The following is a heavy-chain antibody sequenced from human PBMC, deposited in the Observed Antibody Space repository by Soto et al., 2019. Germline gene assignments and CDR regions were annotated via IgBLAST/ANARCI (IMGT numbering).Heavy chain of an antibody. CDR3: ARELGTKFKYSSSRYYYYYGMDV. CDR2: ISAYNGNT. CDR1: GYTFTSYG. Sequence: QVQLVQSGAEVKKPGVSVKVTCKASGYTFTSYGISWVRQAPGQGLEWMGWISAYNGNTNYAQKLQGRVTMTTDTSTSTAYMELRSLRSDDTAVYYCARELGTKFKYSSSRYYYYYGMDVWGQGTTVTVSS. V-gene: IGHV1-18*01. J-gene: IGHJ6*02. D-gene: IGHD6-6*01.